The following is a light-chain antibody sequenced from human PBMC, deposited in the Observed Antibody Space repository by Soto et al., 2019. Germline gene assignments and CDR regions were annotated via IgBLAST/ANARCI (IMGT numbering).Light chain of an antibody. CDR2: EAS. CDR3: QQYGSSPLT. Sequence: EFVLTQSPGTLSLSAGERATVSCRASQSVGSYLACYQQEPGQAPRLLNYEASTRATGIPARFSGSGSGTDFTLTIRRLEPEYFAVYYCQQYGSSPLTFGGGTKVDIK. J-gene: IGKJ4*01. V-gene: IGKV3-20*01. CDR1: QSVGSY.